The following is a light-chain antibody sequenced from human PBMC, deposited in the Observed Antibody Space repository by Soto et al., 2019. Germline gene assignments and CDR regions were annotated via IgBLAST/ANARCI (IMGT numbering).Light chain of an antibody. CDR3: SSYAGSSNV. CDR2: EVN. CDR1: SSDVGGYNY. V-gene: IGLV2-8*01. J-gene: IGLJ1*01. Sequence: QSVLTQPPSASGSPGQSVAISCTGTSSDVGGYNYVSWYQQHPGKAPKLMIYEVNKRPSGVPDRFSGSKSGNTASLTVSGLQAEDEADSYCSSYAGSSNVFGTGTTVTVL.